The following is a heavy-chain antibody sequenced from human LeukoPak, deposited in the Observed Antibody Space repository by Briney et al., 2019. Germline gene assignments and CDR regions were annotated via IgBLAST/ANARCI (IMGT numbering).Heavy chain of an antibody. D-gene: IGHD3-22*01. V-gene: IGHV4-34*01. J-gene: IGHJ4*02. CDR1: GGSFSGYY. CDR2: INHSGST. CDR3: ARSVPKYYYDSSGYYDY. Sequence: ASETLSLTCAVYGGSFSGYYWSWIRQPPGKGLEWIGEINHSGSTNYNPSLKSRVTISVDTSKNQISLKLSSVTAADTAVYYCARSVPKYYYDSSGYYDYWGQGTLVTVSS.